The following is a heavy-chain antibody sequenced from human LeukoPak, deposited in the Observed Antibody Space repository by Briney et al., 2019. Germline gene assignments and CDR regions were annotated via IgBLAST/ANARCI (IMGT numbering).Heavy chain of an antibody. Sequence: PSETLSLTCTVSGGSISSDDYYWNWIRQPPGKGLEWIGFIYYSGSTYYKPSLKSRVTISMDTSKNQFSLRLSSVTAADTAVYYCARCPSPGWFDPWGQGTLVTVSS. J-gene: IGHJ5*02. CDR2: IYYSGST. CDR1: GGSISSDDYY. CDR3: ARCPSPGWFDP. V-gene: IGHV4-30-4*08.